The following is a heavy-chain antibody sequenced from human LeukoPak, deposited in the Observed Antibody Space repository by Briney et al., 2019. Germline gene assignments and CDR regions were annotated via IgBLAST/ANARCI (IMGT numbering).Heavy chain of an antibody. J-gene: IGHJ6*03. CDR1: GGTFSSYA. CDR2: IIPIFGTA. V-gene: IGHV1-69*13. D-gene: IGHD3-3*01. CDR3: ARKQGNDFWSLYYMDV. Sequence: GASVKVSCKASGGTFSSYAISWVRQAPGQGLEWMGGIIPIFGTANYAQKFQGRVTITADESTSTAYMELSSLRSEDTAVYYCARKQGNDFWSLYYMDVWGKGTTVTASS.